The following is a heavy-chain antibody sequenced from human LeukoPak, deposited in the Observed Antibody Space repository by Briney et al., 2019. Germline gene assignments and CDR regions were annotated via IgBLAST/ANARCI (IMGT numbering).Heavy chain of an antibody. CDR1: GFTFSDYY. CDR3: ARDWAGGPHDH. Sequence: AGGFLRLSCAASGFTFSDYYMSWIRQAPGKGLEWVSYISSSGNNIYYADSVKGRFTISRDNAKNSLYLQMSSLRVEDTAVYYCARDWAGGPHDHWGQGTLVTVSS. CDR2: ISSSGNNI. V-gene: IGHV3-11*04. J-gene: IGHJ4*02. D-gene: IGHD3-10*01.